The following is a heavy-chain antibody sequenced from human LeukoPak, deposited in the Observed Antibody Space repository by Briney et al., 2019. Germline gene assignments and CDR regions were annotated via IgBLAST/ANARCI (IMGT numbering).Heavy chain of an antibody. D-gene: IGHD3-10*01. CDR1: GFTFSNAW. CDR2: IKSKTDGGTT. Sequence: GGSLRLSCAASGFTFSNAWMSWVRQAPGKGLEWVGRIKSKTDGGTTDYAAPVKGRFTISRDDSKNTLYLQMNSLRAEDTAVYYCARGWSSRGVIIIDYWGQGTLVTVSS. J-gene: IGHJ4*02. V-gene: IGHV3-15*01. CDR3: ARGWSSRGVIIIDY.